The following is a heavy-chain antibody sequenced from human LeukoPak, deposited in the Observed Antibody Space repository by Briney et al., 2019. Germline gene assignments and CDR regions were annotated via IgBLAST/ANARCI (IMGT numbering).Heavy chain of an antibody. J-gene: IGHJ4*02. CDR1: GYTFTSYA. D-gene: IGHD3-16*02. CDR3: ARDRGGGSYRPDY. CDR2: IIPIFGTA. V-gene: IGHV1-69*13. Sequence: SVKVSCKASGYTFTSYAMNWVRQAPGQGLEWMGGIIPIFGTANYAQKFQGRVTITADESTSTAYMELSSLRSEDTAVYYCARDRGGGSYRPDYWGQGTLVTVSS.